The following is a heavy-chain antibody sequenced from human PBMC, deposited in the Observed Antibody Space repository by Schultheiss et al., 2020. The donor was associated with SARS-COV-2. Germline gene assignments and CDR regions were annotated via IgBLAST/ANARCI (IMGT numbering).Heavy chain of an antibody. D-gene: IGHD1-1*01. CDR3: ARVSGRDAQLEPRPLDY. J-gene: IGHJ4*02. CDR2: IYYSGST. V-gene: IGHV4-39*01. CDR1: GGSISSSSYY. Sequence: SETLSLTCTVSGGSISSSSYYWGWIRQPPGKGLEWIGSIYYSGSTDYNPSLKSRVSMSVDTSRNQFSLKLSSVTAADTAVYYCARVSGRDAQLEPRPLDYWGQGTLVTVSS.